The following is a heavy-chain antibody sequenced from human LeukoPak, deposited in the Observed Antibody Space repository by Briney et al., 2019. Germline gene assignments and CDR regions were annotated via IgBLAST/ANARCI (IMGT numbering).Heavy chain of an antibody. CDR2: IYTSGST. V-gene: IGHV4-61*02. J-gene: IGHJ5*02. D-gene: IGHD4-17*01. CDR3: ARGVTTVTTINWFDP. CDR1: GSXY. Sequence: GSXYWXWNRQPAGKGLXWIVRIYTSGSTNYNPSLKSRVTISVDTSKNQFSLKLSSVTAADTAVYYCARGVTTVTTINWFDPWGQGTLVTVSS.